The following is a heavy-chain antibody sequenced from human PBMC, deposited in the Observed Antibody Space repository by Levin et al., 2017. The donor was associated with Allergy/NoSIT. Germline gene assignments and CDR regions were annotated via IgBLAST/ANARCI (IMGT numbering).Heavy chain of an antibody. J-gene: IGHJ2*01. V-gene: IGHV3-23*01. D-gene: IGHD4-17*01. Sequence: PGGSLRLSCAASGFTFSSYAMNWVRQAPGKGLEWVSAISGSGGSTYYADSVKGRFAISRDNSKNTLYLHVNSLRAEDTAVYYCAKETDGDYDWSFDLWGRGTLVTVSS. CDR1: GFTFSSYA. CDR3: AKETDGDYDWSFDL. CDR2: ISGSGGST.